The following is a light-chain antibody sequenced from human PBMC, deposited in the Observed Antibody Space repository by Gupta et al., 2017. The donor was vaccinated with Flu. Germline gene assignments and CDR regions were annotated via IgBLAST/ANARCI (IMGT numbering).Light chain of an antibody. CDR3: QEWDSSSWV. Sequence: SYALTQPPSVSVSPGQTASITCSGDKLGDKYACWYQQKPGQPPVIVIYQDSKRPSGTPERFSGSNSKNTATRTISGTQARDEAYYYCQEWDSSSWVFGGGTKLTVL. J-gene: IGLJ3*02. CDR2: QDS. CDR1: KLGDKY. V-gene: IGLV3-1*01.